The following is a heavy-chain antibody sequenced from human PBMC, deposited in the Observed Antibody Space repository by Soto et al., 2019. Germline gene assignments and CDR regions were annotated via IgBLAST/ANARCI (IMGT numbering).Heavy chain of an antibody. CDR2: IYPGDSDT. V-gene: IGHV5-51*01. Sequence: GESLKISCKVSGYSFTSYWIGWVRQMPGKGLEWMGIIYPGDSDTRYSPSFQGQVTISADKSISTAYLQWSSLKASDTAMYYCARRNDYIWVSYRKTEDDVDYWGQGTLVTVSS. CDR1: GYSFTSYW. J-gene: IGHJ4*02. CDR3: ARRNDYIWVSYRKTEDDVDY. D-gene: IGHD3-16*02.